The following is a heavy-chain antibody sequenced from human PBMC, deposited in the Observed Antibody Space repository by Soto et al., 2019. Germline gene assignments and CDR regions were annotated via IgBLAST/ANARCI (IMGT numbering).Heavy chain of an antibody. CDR2: IYYSGST. D-gene: IGHD3-3*01. CDR3: ARAQTIFGIITVFDY. V-gene: IGHV4-31*03. CDR1: GGSINSGGYY. J-gene: IGHJ4*02. Sequence: TLSFTCTVSGGSINSGGYYWSWIRQHPGKGLEWIGYIYYSGSTYYNPSLKSRVTISVDTSKNQFSLKLTSVTAADTAVYFCARAQTIFGIITVFDYWGQGTLVTISS.